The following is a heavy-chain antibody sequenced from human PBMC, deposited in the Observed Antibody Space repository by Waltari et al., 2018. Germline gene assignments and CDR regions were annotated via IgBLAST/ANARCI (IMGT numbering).Heavy chain of an antibody. CDR3: TRGGSSWYLGSLY. V-gene: IGHV4-39*07. J-gene: IGHJ4*02. Sequence: QLQLQESGPGLVKPSETLSLTCTVSGGSISSSSYYWGWIRQPPGKGLEWIGSIYYSGSTYYNPSIKSRVTISVDTSKNQFSLKMSSVTAADTAVYYCTRGGSSWYLGSLYWGQGTLVTVSS. CDR1: GGSISSSSYY. D-gene: IGHD6-13*01. CDR2: IYYSGST.